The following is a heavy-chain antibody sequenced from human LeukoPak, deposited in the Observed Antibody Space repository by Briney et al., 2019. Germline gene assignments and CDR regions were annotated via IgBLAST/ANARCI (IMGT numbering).Heavy chain of an antibody. V-gene: IGHV3-64D*06. CDR2: ISSNGGTT. Sequence: GGSLRLSCSASEFTFSDYAMHWVRQAPGKGLEYISAISSNGGTTYYADSVKGRFTISRGNSKNTLYLQMSSLRAEDTALYYCVKGGYSSGWYADYWGQGALVTVSS. J-gene: IGHJ4*02. CDR3: VKGGYSSGWYADY. CDR1: EFTFSDYA. D-gene: IGHD6-19*01.